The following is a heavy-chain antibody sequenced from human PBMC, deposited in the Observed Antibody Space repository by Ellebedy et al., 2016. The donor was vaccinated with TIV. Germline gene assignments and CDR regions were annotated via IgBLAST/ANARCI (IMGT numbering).Heavy chain of an antibody. Sequence: MPGGSLRLSCALSGGSIPSSNCWSWVRLPPGKGLERIGEIYHSGSTYYNPSLKSRVTISVGKSKNQFSLKLSSVTAADTAVYYCARGGSTVTTWAYWGQGTLVTVSS. V-gene: IGHV4-4*02. CDR2: IYHSGST. CDR3: ARGGSTVTTWAY. CDR1: GGSIPSSNC. J-gene: IGHJ4*02. D-gene: IGHD4-17*01.